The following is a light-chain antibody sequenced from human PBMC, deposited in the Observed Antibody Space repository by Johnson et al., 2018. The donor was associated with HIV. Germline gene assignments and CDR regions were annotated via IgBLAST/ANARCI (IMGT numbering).Light chain of an antibody. CDR1: SSNIGNNY. J-gene: IGLJ1*01. V-gene: IGLV1-51*02. CDR2: ENN. Sequence: QSVLTQPPSVSAAPGQKVTISCSGSSSNIGNNYVSWYQQLPGTAPKVLIHENNKRPSGIPDRFSGSKSVTSATLGITGLQTGAEAYYYCGAWDSSLTTYVFGTGTQVTFL. CDR3: GAWDSSLTTYV.